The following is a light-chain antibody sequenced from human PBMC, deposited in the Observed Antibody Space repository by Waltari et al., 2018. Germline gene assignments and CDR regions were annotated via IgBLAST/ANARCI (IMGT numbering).Light chain of an antibody. V-gene: IGKV3-15*01. J-gene: IGKJ1*01. CDR2: GTS. Sequence: EIVMTQSPATLSVSPGERATLSCRASEGVFGNLAWYQQKPGQAPRLLIHGTSTRATGVPARFGGSGSGTEFTLTISSLQSEDFAIYYCQQYYYWWTFGQGTKVEIK. CDR3: QQYYYWWT. CDR1: EGVFGN.